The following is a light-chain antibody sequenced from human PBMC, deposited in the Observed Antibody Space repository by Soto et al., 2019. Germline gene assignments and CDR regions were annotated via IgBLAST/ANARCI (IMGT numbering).Light chain of an antibody. Sequence: EIVFTQSPATLALSPGERATLSCRASQSVNIYLAWYQQKPGQAPRLLIYGASTRATGVPARFSGSGSGTEFTLTISSLQSEDFAVYYCQQSDSWPRTFGQGTKVDIK. J-gene: IGKJ1*01. V-gene: IGKV3-15*01. CDR1: QSVNIY. CDR3: QQSDSWPRT. CDR2: GAS.